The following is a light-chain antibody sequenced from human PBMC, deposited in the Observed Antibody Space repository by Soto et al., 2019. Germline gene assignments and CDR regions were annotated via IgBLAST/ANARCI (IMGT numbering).Light chain of an antibody. J-gene: IGLJ1*01. CDR2: EVT. CDR1: SSDVCGYNY. Sequence: QSALTQPPSASGSPGQSVTISCTGTSSDVCGYNYVSWYQQHPGKAPKLVIYEVTKRPSGVPDRFSGSKSGNTASLTVSGLQAEDEADYYCSSFTGASTIFGTGTKVTVL. V-gene: IGLV2-8*01. CDR3: SSFTGASTI.